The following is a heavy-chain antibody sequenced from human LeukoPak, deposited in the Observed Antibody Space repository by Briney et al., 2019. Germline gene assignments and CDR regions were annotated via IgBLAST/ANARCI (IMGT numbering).Heavy chain of an antibody. CDR2: INQDGSAG. Sequence: GGSLRLSCAASGFTLRSFWMSWVCQAPGKGLEWVANINQDGSAGYFVASVKGRFTISRDNGMTSLYLHMDSLRAEDTGIYFCARGSHDISGYRYFCDYWGQGTLVTVSS. D-gene: IGHD3-22*01. CDR3: ARGSHDISGYRYFCDY. CDR1: GFTLRSFW. J-gene: IGHJ4*02. V-gene: IGHV3-7*01.